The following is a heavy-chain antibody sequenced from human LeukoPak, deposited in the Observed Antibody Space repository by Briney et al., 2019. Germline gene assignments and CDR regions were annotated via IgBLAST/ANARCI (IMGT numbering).Heavy chain of an antibody. CDR1: GGTFSSHA. CDR3: ARSRIVGATLDY. V-gene: IGHV1-69*13. D-gene: IGHD1-26*01. J-gene: IGHJ4*02. Sequence: SVKVSCKASGGTFSSHAISWVRQAPGQGLEWMGGIIPIFGTANYAQKFQGRVTITADESTSTAYMELSSLRSEDTAVYYCARSRIVGATLDYWGQGTLVTVSS. CDR2: IIPIFGTA.